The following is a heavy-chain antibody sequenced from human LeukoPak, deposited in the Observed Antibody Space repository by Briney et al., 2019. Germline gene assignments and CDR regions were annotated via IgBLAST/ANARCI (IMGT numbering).Heavy chain of an antibody. CDR3: AKVPSIYSSGTYIWFDP. J-gene: IGHJ5*02. CDR2: ISGSGGST. V-gene: IGHV3-23*01. Sequence: PGGSLRLSCAASGFIFSSYAMSWVRQAPGKGLEWVSAISGSGGSTYYADSVKGRFTISRDTSMDTLFLQMNSLRAEDTAVYYCAKVPSIYSSGTYIWFDPWGQGTLVTVSS. CDR1: GFIFSSYA. D-gene: IGHD3-10*01.